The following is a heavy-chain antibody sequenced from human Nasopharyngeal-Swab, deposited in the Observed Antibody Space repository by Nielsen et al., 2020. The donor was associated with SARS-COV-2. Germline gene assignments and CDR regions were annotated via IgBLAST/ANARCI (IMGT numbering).Heavy chain of an antibody. CDR2: IYYSGST. CDR3: ARGCRYCTPKMYFDL. CDR1: GGSISSYY. Sequence: SETLSLTCTVSGGSISSYYWCWIRQPPGKGLEWIGYIYYSGSTNYNPSLKSRVTISVDTSKNQFSLKLSSVTAADTAVYYCARGCRYCTPKMYFDLWGRGTLVTVSS. J-gene: IGHJ2*01. D-gene: IGHD2-8*01. V-gene: IGHV4-59*01.